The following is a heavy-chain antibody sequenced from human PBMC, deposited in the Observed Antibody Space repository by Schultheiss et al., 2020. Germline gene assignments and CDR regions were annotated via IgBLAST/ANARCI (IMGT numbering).Heavy chain of an antibody. CDR3: ARDGTPKRYSSGWYDKYYGMDV. Sequence: GGSLRLSCAASGFTFSSYSMNWVRQAPGKGLEWVAVISYDGSNKYYADSVKGRFTISRDNSKNTLYLQMNSLRAEDTAVYYCARDGTPKRYSSGWYDKYYGMDVWGQGTTVTVSS. V-gene: IGHV3-30*03. CDR1: GFTFSSYS. D-gene: IGHD6-19*01. J-gene: IGHJ6*02. CDR2: ISYDGSNK.